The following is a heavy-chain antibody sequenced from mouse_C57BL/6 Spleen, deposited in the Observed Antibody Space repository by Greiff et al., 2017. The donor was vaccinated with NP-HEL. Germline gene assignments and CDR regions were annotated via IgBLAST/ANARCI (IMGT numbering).Heavy chain of an antibody. J-gene: IGHJ2*01. CDR1: GYAFSSYW. V-gene: IGHV1-80*01. CDR3: AREGFYTGNYFDY. D-gene: IGHD2-12*01. CDR2: IYPGDGDT. Sequence: VQLQQSGAELVKPGASVKISCKASGYAFSSYWMNWVKQRPGKGLEWIGQIYPGDGDTNYNGKFKGKATLTADKSSSTAYMQLSSLTSEDSAVYFCAREGFYTGNYFDYWGQGTTLTVSS.